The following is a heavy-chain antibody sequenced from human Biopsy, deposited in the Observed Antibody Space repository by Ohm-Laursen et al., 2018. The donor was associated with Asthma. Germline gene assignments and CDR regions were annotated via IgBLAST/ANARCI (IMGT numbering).Heavy chain of an antibody. D-gene: IGHD3-16*01. CDR1: GFRFDDYA. Sequence: SLRLSCSASGFRFDDYAMYWVRQAPGKGLEWVAGISWNSGNIGYAVSVKGRFIVSRDNVKNSLYLQMNSLRAEDTALYYWAKDMGAGGNDPDSFIGYYGMDVWGQGTTVTVSS. V-gene: IGHV3-9*01. J-gene: IGHJ6*02. CDR3: AKDMGAGGNDPDSFIGYYGMDV. CDR2: ISWNSGNI.